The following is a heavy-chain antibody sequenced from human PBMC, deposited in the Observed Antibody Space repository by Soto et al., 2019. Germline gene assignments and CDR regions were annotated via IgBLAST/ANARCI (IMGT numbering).Heavy chain of an antibody. V-gene: IGHV1-18*01. Sequence: GASVKVSCKASGHTFSSYGISWVRQAPGQGLEWMGLISDHNGDTYYAQKLQDRVIMTTDTFTRTAYRELRSLRSDDTAVYYCTTLSRYFDWPVLGIEYWGRGTLVTVSS. CDR3: TTLSRYFDWPVLGIEY. J-gene: IGHJ4*02. CDR1: GHTFSSYG. CDR2: ISDHNGDT. D-gene: IGHD3-9*01.